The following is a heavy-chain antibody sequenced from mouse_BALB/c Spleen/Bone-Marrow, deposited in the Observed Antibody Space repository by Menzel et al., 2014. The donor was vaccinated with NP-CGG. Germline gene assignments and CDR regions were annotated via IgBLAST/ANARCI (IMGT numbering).Heavy chain of an antibody. Sequence: EVKLVESGGGLVKSGGSLKLSCAASGFTFNSYGMSWVRRTPEKRLEWVATISGGGSYTFYPDSVKGRSTISRDNAKNNLYLQLSSLRSEDTALYYCARHAYYDQTEVSFVYWGQGTLVTVSA. D-gene: IGHD2-4*01. J-gene: IGHJ3*01. CDR2: ISGGGSYT. CDR3: ARHAYYDQTEVSFVY. CDR1: GFTFNSYG. V-gene: IGHV5-9-2*01.